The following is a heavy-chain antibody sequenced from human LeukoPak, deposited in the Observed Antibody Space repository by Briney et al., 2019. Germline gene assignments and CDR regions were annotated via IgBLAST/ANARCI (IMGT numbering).Heavy chain of an antibody. V-gene: IGHV3-23*01. J-gene: IGHJ4*02. D-gene: IGHD3-22*01. Sequence: SGGSLRLSCAASGFTFSSYAMSWVRQAPGKGLEWVSAISGSGGSTYYADSVKGRFTISRDNSKNTLYLQMNSLRAEDTAVYYCARDRATYYYDSSGYSGPGYWGQGTLVTVSS. CDR3: ARDRATYYYDSSGYSGPGY. CDR1: GFTFSSYA. CDR2: ISGSGGST.